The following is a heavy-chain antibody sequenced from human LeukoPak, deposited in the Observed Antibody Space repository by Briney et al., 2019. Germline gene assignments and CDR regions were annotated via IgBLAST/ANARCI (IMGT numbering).Heavy chain of an antibody. D-gene: IGHD4-23*01. Sequence: PGGSLRLSCAASGFTFSSYAMHWVRQAPGKGLEWVAVISYDGSNKYYADSVKGRFTISRDNSKNTLYLQMNSLRAEDTAVYYWARGVGGNHPSSHDYWGQGTLVIVSS. CDR1: GFTFSSYA. J-gene: IGHJ4*02. CDR2: ISYDGSNK. V-gene: IGHV3-30*04. CDR3: ARGVGGNHPSSHDY.